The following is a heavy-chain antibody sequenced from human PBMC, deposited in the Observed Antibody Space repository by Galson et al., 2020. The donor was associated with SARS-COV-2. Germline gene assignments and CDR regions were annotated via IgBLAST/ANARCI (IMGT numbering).Heavy chain of an antibody. J-gene: IGHJ4*02. CDR2: MHQDGSEK. V-gene: IGHV3-7*03. Sequence: GGSLRLSCAASGFTVSTEWMNWVRQAQGKGLEWVANMHQDGSEKYYQDSVKGRLTISRDNARNTRYLQMASLRAEESAVYYCARGYYIGYAGPGTLVIVSS. CDR3: ARGYYIGY. CDR1: GFTVSTEW.